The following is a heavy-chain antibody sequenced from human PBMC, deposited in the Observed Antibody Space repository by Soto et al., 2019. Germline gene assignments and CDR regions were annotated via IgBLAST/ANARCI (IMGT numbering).Heavy chain of an antibody. CDR1: GFTFSTYS. J-gene: IGHJ6*02. D-gene: IGHD2-2*01. Sequence: GGSLRLSCAASGFTFSTYSMNWVRQAPGQGLEWVSSISPSGSNKYYTASVKGRFTVSRDNAENSLYLQMNSLRAEYTAEYYRARPNCTTATCYLDWYYYGIDVWGQGTTVTVSS. CDR3: ARPNCTTATCYLDWYYYGIDV. CDR2: ISPSGSNK. V-gene: IGHV3-21*01.